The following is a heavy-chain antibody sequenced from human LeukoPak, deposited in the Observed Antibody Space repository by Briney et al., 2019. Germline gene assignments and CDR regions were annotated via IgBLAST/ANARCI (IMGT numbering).Heavy chain of an antibody. CDR3: GGGGSYFGAFDI. J-gene: IGHJ3*02. V-gene: IGHV4-59*06. Sequence: PSETLSLTCTVSGGSISSYYWSWIRQPPGKGLEWIGYIYYSGSTYYNPSLKSRVTISVDTYKNQFSLKLSSVTAADTAVYYCGGGGSYFGAFDIWGQGTMVIVSS. CDR1: GGSISSYY. D-gene: IGHD1-26*01. CDR2: IYYSGST.